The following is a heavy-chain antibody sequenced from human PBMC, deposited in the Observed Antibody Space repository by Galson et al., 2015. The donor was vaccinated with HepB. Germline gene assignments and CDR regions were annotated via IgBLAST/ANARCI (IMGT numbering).Heavy chain of an antibody. CDR3: ARRTDY. CDR2: INHSGST. CDR1: GGSFSGYY. Sequence: SETLSLTCAVYGGSFSGYYWSWIRQPPGKGLEWIGEINHSGSTNYNPSLKSRVTISVDTSKNQFSLKLSSVTAADTAVYYCARRTDYWGQGTLVTVSS. V-gene: IGHV4-34*01. J-gene: IGHJ4*02.